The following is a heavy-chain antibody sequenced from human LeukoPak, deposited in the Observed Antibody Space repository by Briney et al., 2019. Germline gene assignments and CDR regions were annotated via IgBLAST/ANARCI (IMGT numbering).Heavy chain of an antibody. J-gene: IGHJ4*02. Sequence: GGSLRLSRAASGFSFDDFAMHWVRQAPGKGLEWVSGITWNGGTIDYADSVKGRFTISRDNAKNSLYLQMNSLRAEDTALYYCATRYASGPIADYWGQGTLVTVSS. D-gene: IGHD3-10*01. CDR3: ATRYASGPIADY. V-gene: IGHV3-9*01. CDR1: GFSFDDFA. CDR2: ITWNGGTI.